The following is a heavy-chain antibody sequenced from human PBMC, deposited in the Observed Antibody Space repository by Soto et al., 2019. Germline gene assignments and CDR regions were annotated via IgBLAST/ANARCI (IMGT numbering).Heavy chain of an antibody. CDR1: GASLHIGGYY. Sequence: SETLSLTCTVSGASLHIGGYYWAWIRQNPGKGLEWIGYIYYTGVTYYNPSLGSRVTISVDTSKNQFSLKLSSVTAADTAVYYCASYSSSSGTDYWGQGTLVTVSS. CDR2: IYYTGVT. CDR3: ASYSSSSGTDY. J-gene: IGHJ4*02. D-gene: IGHD6-6*01. V-gene: IGHV4-31*03.